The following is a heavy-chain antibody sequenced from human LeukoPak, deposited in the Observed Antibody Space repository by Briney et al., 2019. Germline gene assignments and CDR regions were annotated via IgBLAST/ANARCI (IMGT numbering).Heavy chain of an antibody. V-gene: IGHV3-74*01. CDR2: INSDGTRT. D-gene: IGHD5-24*01. CDR3: ARESTPLRGAFDP. Sequence: TEGSLILSCAASGFTFSNYWMHWVRQPPGKGLMWVSRINSDGTRTNYADSVKGRFTISRDNAKNTLYLQMSSLRAEDTAVYYCARESTPLRGAFDPWGPGTLVTVSS. CDR1: GFTFSNYW. J-gene: IGHJ5*02.